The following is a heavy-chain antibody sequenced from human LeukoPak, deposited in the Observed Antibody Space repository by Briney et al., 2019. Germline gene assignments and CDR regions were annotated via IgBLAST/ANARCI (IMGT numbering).Heavy chain of an antibody. J-gene: IGHJ4*02. CDR2: INSDGSST. Sequence: GGSLRLSCAASGFTFSSYWMHWVRQAPGKGLVWVSRINSDGSSTSYADSVKGRFTISRDNAKNTLYLQMNSLRAEDTAVYYCAREGGEQQLAFDYWGQGTLVTVSS. CDR1: GFTFSSYW. D-gene: IGHD6-13*01. CDR3: AREGGEQQLAFDY. V-gene: IGHV3-74*01.